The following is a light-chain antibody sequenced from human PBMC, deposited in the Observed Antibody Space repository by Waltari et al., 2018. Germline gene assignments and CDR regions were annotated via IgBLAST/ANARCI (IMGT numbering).Light chain of an antibody. CDR2: QAS. CDR3: QQYNTYPWT. V-gene: IGKV1-5*03. J-gene: IGKJ1*01. CDR1: ERISRW. Sequence: DIQMTQSPSTLSASVGDRVTITCRASERISRWLAWYQQKPGMAPKLLIYQASSLEDGVPSRFSGSGFETEFSLSISSLQPEDFTTHYCQQYNTYPWTFGQGTKVEIK.